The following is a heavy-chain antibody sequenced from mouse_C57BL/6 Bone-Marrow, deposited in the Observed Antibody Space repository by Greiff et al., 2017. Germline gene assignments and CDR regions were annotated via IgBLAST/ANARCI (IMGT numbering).Heavy chain of an antibody. CDR3: ARWQIYYYGSRAFAY. J-gene: IGHJ3*01. CDR1: GYTFTSYW. D-gene: IGHD1-1*01. Sequence: VQLQQPGAELVKPGASVKMSCKASGYTFTSYWITWVKQRPGQGLEWIGDIYPGSGSTNYNEKFKSKATLTVDTSSSTAYMQLSSLTSEDSAVYYCARWQIYYYGSRAFAYWGQGTLVTVSA. V-gene: IGHV1-55*01. CDR2: IYPGSGST.